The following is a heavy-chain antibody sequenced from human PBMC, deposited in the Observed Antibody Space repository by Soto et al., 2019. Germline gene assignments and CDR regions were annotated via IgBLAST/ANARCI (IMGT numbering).Heavy chain of an antibody. CDR2: IYSGGST. D-gene: IGHD6-13*01. V-gene: IGHV3-53*01. J-gene: IGHJ3*02. Sequence: PGGSLRLSCAASGFTVSSNYMSWVRQAPGKGLEWVSVIYSGGSTYYADSVKGRFTISRDNSKNTLYLQMNSLRAEDTAVYYCARPGNIAAAGKDAFDIWGQGTMVTVSS. CDR3: ARPGNIAAAGKDAFDI. CDR1: GFTVSSNY.